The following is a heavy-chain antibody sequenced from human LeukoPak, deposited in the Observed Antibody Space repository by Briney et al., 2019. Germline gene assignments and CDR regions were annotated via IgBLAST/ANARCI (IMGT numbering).Heavy chain of an antibody. V-gene: IGHV3-9*01. CDR1: GFTFDDYA. CDR3: ATDITMVRGVIYYFDY. D-gene: IGHD3-10*01. J-gene: IGHJ4*02. CDR2: ISWNSGSI. Sequence: PGGSLRLSCAASGFTFDDYAMHWVRQAPGKGLEWVSGISWNSGSIVYADSVKGRFTISRDNAKNSLYLQMNSLRAEDTALYYCATDITMVRGVIYYFDYWGQGTLVTVSS.